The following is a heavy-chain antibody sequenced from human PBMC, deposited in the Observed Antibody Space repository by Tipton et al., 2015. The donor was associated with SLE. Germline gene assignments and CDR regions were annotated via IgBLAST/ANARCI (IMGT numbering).Heavy chain of an antibody. CDR2: IYYSGST. CDR1: GGSISRSSYY. CDR3: ARVGCSGGSCYVDY. Sequence: TLSLTCTVSGGSISRSSYYWGWIRQPPGKGLEWIGSIYYSGSTYYNPSLKSRVTISVDTSKNQFSLKLSSVTAADTAVYYCARVGCSGGSCYVDYWGQGTLVTVSS. V-gene: IGHV4-39*07. D-gene: IGHD2-15*01. J-gene: IGHJ4*02.